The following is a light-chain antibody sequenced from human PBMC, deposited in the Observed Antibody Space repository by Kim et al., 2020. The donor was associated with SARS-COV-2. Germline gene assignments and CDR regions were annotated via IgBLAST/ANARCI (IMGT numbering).Light chain of an antibody. CDR2: GVS. J-gene: IGLJ1*01. Sequence: GQSITRSCTGTSSDVGGYDYVSWYQQLPGKAPNLIIYGVSNRPSGVSHRFSGSKSGYTASLTISGLHAEDEADYYCSSFTSSYTYVFGSGTKVTVL. CDR3: SSFTSSYTYV. CDR1: SSDVGGYDY. V-gene: IGLV2-14*03.